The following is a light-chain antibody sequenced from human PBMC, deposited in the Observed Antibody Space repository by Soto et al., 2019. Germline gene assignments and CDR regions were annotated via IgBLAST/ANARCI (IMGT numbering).Light chain of an antibody. J-gene: IGKJ2*03. Sequence: IQMTQSPSTLSASVGDRVSITCRASQTIFTWLAWYQQKPGKAPKLLIYKASSLESGVPSRYSGSGSGTEFTLSISGLQPDDFATYYCQQYNTYPYSFGHGTKLEIK. CDR1: QTIFTW. V-gene: IGKV1-5*03. CDR2: KAS. CDR3: QQYNTYPYS.